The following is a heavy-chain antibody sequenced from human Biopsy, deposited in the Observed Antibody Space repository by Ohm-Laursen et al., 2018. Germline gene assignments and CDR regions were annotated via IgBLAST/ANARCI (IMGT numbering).Heavy chain of an antibody. CDR2: INSTSNHI. CDR1: GFAFSDYR. D-gene: IGHD3-10*02. V-gene: IGHV3-21*01. Sequence: GSLRLSCTASGFAFSDYRMNWVRQAPGKGLEWVASINSTSNHIHYVDSVWGRFTISRDNTENSLYLEMNSLRVEDTAVYYCAKDDYDRVSSGYYFDYWGQGTLVSVSS. J-gene: IGHJ4*02. CDR3: AKDDYDRVSSGYYFDY.